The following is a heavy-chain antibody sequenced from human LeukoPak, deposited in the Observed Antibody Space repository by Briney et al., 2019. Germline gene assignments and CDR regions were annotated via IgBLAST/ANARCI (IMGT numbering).Heavy chain of an antibody. CDR1: GYTFTGYY. J-gene: IGHJ4*02. CDR3: ARLYSGSGDY. CDR2: ISAYNGNT. V-gene: IGHV1-18*04. D-gene: IGHD1-26*01. Sequence: ASVKVSCKASGYTFTGYYMHWVRQAPGQGLEWMGWISAYNGNTNYAQKLQGRVTMTTDTSTSTAYMELRSLRSDDTAVYYCARLYSGSGDYWGQGTLVTVSS.